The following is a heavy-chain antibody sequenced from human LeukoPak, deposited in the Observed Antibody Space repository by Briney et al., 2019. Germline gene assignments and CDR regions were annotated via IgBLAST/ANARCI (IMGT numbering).Heavy chain of an antibody. CDR2: INPSGGST. CDR3: ARPGDSSSYFDY. D-gene: IGHD6-6*01. CDR1: GYTFTSYY. Sequence: AXVKVSCKASGYTFTSYYMHWVRQAPGQGIEWMVIINPSGGSTSYAQKFQGTVTMTSDTSTSTVYMELSSLSSEDTAVYYCARPGDSSSYFDYWRQGTLVTVSS. J-gene: IGHJ4*02. V-gene: IGHV1-46*01.